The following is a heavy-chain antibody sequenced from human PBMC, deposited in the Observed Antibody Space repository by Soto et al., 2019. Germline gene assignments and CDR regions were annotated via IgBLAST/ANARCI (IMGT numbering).Heavy chain of an antibody. Sequence: EVQLMESGGGLVQPGRSLRLSCAASGLTFDDYAMHWVRQAPGKGLEWVAGISWNSGTIGYADSVKGRFTISRDNAKNSLYLKMNNLRAEDTALYYCAKDSNSGRRHGGEFDPWGQGTLVTVSS. D-gene: IGHD6-19*01. CDR1: GLTFDDYA. CDR2: ISWNSGTI. J-gene: IGHJ5*02. CDR3: AKDSNSGRRHGGEFDP. V-gene: IGHV3-9*01.